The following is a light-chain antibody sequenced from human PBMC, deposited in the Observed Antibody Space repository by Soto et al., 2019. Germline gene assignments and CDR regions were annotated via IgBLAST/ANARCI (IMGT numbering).Light chain of an antibody. V-gene: IGKV3D-20*01. CDR1: QSVSSSY. J-gene: IGKJ2*01. CDR2: DAS. Sequence: EIVLTQSPATLSLSPGERGTLSCGASQSVSSSYLAWYQQKPGLAPRLLIYDASSRATGIPDRFSGSGSATDFTLTISRLEPEDFAVYYCQQYGDSPLTFGQGTKLEI. CDR3: QQYGDSPLT.